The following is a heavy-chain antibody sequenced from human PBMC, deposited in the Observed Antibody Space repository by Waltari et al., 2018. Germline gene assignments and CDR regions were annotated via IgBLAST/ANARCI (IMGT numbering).Heavy chain of an antibody. D-gene: IGHD5-12*01. V-gene: IGHV4-39*01. CDR1: GGAISSSSYY. CDR2: IYYSGHT. Sequence: QLQLQESGPGLVKPSETLSLTCTVSGGAISSSSYYWGWIRQSPGKGLEWIGRIYYSGHTYYNPTLMSRVTISGDTSKNQFSLKLSSVTAADTAVYYCARHWKKSGYRFDPWGQGTLVTVSS. CDR3: ARHWKKSGYRFDP. J-gene: IGHJ5*02.